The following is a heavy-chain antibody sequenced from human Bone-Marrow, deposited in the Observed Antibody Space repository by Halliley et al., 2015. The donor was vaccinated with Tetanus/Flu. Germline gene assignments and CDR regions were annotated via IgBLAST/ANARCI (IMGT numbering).Heavy chain of an antibody. D-gene: IGHD3-10*01. Sequence: TLSLTCTISGASISDDNWSWIRQPPGRGLEWIGNVSYSGRANYNPSLKSRVALSVDTTKNQFSLNLASVTAADTAVYYCARHQFSYYGSRIDASNVWGQGTMVTVSS. CDR3: ARHQFSYYGSRIDASNV. CDR1: GASISDDN. V-gene: IGHV4-59*08. CDR2: VSYSGRA. J-gene: IGHJ3*01.